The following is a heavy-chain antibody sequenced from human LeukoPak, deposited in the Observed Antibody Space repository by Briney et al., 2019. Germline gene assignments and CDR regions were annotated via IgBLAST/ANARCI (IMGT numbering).Heavy chain of an antibody. Sequence: GGSLRLSCAASGFTFSSYAMYWVRQAPGKGLEWVAVISYDGSNKYYADSVKGRFTISRDNSKNTLYLQMNSLRAEDTAVYYCARDSSSGSYFDYWGQGTLVTVSS. D-gene: IGHD3-22*01. J-gene: IGHJ4*02. CDR1: GFTFSSYA. V-gene: IGHV3-30*04. CDR3: ARDSSSGSYFDY. CDR2: ISYDGSNK.